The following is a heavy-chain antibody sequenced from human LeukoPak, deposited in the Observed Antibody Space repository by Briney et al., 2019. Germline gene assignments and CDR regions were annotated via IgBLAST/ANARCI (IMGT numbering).Heavy chain of an antibody. V-gene: IGHV1-3*03. D-gene: IGHD2-15*01. CDR1: GYTFTSYA. J-gene: IGHJ1*01. Sequence: GASVKVSCKASGYTFTSYAMHWVRQAPGQRLEWMGWINAGNGNTKYSQEFQGRVTITRDTSASTAYMELSSLRSEDMAVYYCARGYCSGGSCYSGYFQHWGQGTLVTVSS. CDR3: ARGYCSGGSCYSGYFQH. CDR2: INAGNGNT.